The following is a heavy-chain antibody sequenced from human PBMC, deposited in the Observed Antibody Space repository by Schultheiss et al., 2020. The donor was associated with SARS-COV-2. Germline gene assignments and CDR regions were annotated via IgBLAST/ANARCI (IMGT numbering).Heavy chain of an antibody. Sequence: GGSLRLSCAASGFTFSDYYMSWIRQAPGKGLEWVSYNSSTSTYTNYANSVKGRFTISRDNAKRSLYLQMNSLRVEDTAMYYCARDHRSGYVEVWGQGTLVTVSS. J-gene: IGHJ1*01. CDR1: GFTFSDYY. V-gene: IGHV3-11*05. D-gene: IGHD5-12*01. CDR3: ARDHRSGYVEV. CDR2: NSSTSTYT.